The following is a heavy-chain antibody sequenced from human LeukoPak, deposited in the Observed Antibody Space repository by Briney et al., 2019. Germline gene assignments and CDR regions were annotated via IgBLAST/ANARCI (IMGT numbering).Heavy chain of an antibody. CDR3: ARSRLGYSYVLDY. J-gene: IGHJ4*02. CDR1: GFTFRSYA. V-gene: IGHV3-23*03. Sequence: GGSLRLSCAASGFTFRSYAMSWVRQAPGKGLEWVSVIYSGGSTYYADSVKGRFTISRDNSKNTLYLQMNSLSAEDTAVYYCARSRLGYSYVLDYWGQGTLVTVSS. D-gene: IGHD5-18*01. CDR2: IYSGGST.